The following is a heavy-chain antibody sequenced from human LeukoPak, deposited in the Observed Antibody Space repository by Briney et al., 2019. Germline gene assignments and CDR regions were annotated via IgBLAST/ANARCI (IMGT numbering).Heavy chain of an antibody. Sequence: GGSLRLSCAASGFTFSSYWMTWVRQTPGKGLEWVANIKQDGSEKYYVDSVKGRFTISRDSAKNSLYLQMNSLRAEDTAVYYCAREEWFGELLRHVLDKWGQGTLVTVAS. D-gene: IGHD3-10*01. CDR3: AREEWFGELLRHVLDK. J-gene: IGHJ4*02. CDR2: IKQDGSEK. CDR1: GFTFSSYW. V-gene: IGHV3-7*01.